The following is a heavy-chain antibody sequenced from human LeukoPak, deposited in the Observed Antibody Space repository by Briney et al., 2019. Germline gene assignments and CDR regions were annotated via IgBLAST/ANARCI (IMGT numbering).Heavy chain of an antibody. J-gene: IGHJ5*02. CDR1: GFTFKNHG. Sequence: GGSLRLSRVISGFTFKNHGLHWVRQAPGKGLEWVAVASSDEINQYYADSVKGRFTISRDNAKNTLNLQMNSLRAEDTAVYYCARDLGQYYDTSDNWFDPWGQGTLVTVSS. D-gene: IGHD3-22*01. CDR2: ASSDEINQ. CDR3: ARDLGQYYDTSDNWFDP. V-gene: IGHV3-30*03.